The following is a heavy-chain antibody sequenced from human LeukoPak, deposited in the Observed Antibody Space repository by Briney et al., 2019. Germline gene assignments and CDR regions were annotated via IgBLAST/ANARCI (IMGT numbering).Heavy chain of an antibody. CDR2: ISETSSFM. CDR1: GFTFSSYS. CDR3: AKDPTHFRVWDDYDTNILSH. V-gene: IGHV3-48*01. J-gene: IGHJ4*02. Sequence: GGSLRLSCAASGFTFSSYSMNWVRQAPGKGLEWISYISETSSFMYYADSVKGRFTISRDNAKNSLYLQMSSLRADDTAVYYCAKDPTHFRVWDDYDTNILSHWGQGTLVTVSS. D-gene: IGHD4/OR15-4a*01.